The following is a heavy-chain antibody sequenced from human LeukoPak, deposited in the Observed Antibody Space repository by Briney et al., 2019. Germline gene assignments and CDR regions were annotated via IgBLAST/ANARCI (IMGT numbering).Heavy chain of an antibody. CDR3: ARDREVGATGYYFDY. CDR2: IYSSGST. Sequence: SETLSLTCTVSDDSLSSGNYYWNWIRQPAGKGLEWIGRIYSSGSTNYNPSLKSRVTISVDTSKNQFSLKLSSVTAADTAVYYCARDREVGATGYYFDYWGQGTLVTVSS. D-gene: IGHD1-26*01. J-gene: IGHJ4*02. CDR1: DDSLSSGNYY. V-gene: IGHV4-61*02.